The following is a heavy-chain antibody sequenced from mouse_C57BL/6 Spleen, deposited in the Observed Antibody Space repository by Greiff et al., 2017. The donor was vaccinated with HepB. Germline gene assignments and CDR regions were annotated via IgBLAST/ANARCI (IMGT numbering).Heavy chain of an antibody. J-gene: IGHJ2*01. CDR2: INPGSGGT. Sequence: VQLQQSGAELVRPGTSVKVSCKASGYAFTNYLIEWVKQRPGQGLEWIGVINPGSGGTNYNEKFKGKATLTADKSSSTAYMQLSSLTSEDSAVYLCARDYYGSSLDYWGQGTTLTVSS. CDR3: ARDYYGSSLDY. D-gene: IGHD1-1*01. CDR1: GYAFTNYL. V-gene: IGHV1-54*01.